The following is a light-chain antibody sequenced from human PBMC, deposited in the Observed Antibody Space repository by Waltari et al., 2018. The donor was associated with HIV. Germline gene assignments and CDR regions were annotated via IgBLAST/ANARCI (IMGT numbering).Light chain of an antibody. J-gene: IGLJ3*02. CDR3: AAWDDSLNGFWV. V-gene: IGLV1-47*01. CDR2: RNN. CDR1: SSNIGSNY. Sequence: QSVLTQPPSASGTPGQRVTISCSGSSSNIGSNYVYWYQQLPGTAPKLLIYRNNQRPSGVPDRFSGSKSGTSASLAISGLRSEDEADYYCAAWDDSLNGFWVFGGGTKLTVL.